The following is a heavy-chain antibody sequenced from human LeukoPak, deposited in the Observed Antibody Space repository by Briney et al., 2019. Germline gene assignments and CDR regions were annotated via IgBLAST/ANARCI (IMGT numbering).Heavy chain of an antibody. CDR3: ARGQTDYGGNSQLFDY. CDR1: GYSFTTYW. D-gene: IGHD4-23*01. Sequence: GESLKISCKASGYSFTTYWIGWVRQMPGKGLEWMGIIYPGDSDTRYSPSFQGQVTISADKSISTAYLQWSSLKASNTAMYYCARGQTDYGGNSQLFDYWGQGTLVTVSS. V-gene: IGHV5-51*01. CDR2: IYPGDSDT. J-gene: IGHJ4*02.